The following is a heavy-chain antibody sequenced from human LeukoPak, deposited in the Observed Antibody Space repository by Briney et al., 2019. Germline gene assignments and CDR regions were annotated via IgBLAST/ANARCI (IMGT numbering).Heavy chain of an antibody. CDR2: INPSGGST. CDR1: GYTFTSYY. D-gene: IGHD2-2*01. CDR3: ARDIVVVPAAPVYCMDV. J-gene: IGHJ6*04. Sequence: ASVKVSCKASGYTFTSYYMHWVRQAPGQGLEWMGIINPSGGSTSYAQKFQGRVTMTRDTSTSTVYMELSRLRSEDTAVYYCARDIVVVPAAPVYCMDVWGKGTTVTVSS. V-gene: IGHV1-46*01.